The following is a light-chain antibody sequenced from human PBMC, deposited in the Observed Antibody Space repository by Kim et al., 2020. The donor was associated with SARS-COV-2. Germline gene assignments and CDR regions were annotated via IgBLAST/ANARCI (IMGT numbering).Light chain of an antibody. CDR2: QDS. V-gene: IGLV3-1*01. Sequence: SYELTQPPSVSVSPGQTASITCSGDKLGDKYACWYQQKPGQSPVLVIYQDSKRPSGILERFSGSNSGNTATLTISGTQAMDEADYYCQAWDSSTAVFGGGVQLTVL. CDR3: QAWDSSTAV. J-gene: IGLJ2*01. CDR1: KLGDKY.